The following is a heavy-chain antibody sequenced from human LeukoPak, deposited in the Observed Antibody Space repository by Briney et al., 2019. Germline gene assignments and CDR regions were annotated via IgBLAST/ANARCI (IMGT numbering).Heavy chain of an antibody. CDR3: ARDLWGSGSYYNVPLDY. V-gene: IGHV4-39*07. D-gene: IGHD3-10*01. CDR2: IYYSGSI. CDR1: GGSISTSDYY. J-gene: IGHJ4*02. Sequence: PSETPSLTCTVSGGSISTSDYYWGWIRQPPGRGLEWIGSIYYSGSIYYNPSLKSRVTISVDTSKNQFSLKLSSVTAADTAIYYCARDLWGSGSYYNVPLDYWGQGTLVTVSS.